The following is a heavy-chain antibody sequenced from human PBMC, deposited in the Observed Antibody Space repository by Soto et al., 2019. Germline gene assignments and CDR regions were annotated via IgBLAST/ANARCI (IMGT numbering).Heavy chain of an antibody. D-gene: IGHD2-21*02. CDR1: GGSISNYY. Sequence: PSETLSLTCTVSGGSISNYYWSWIRQSPGKGLEWIGYIYYSGSTKYSPSLKSRVTISVDTSKSQFSLKLTSATAADTAVYYCARWGAVVTAIPHAFDIWGQGTMVTVSS. CDR3: ARWGAVVTAIPHAFDI. CDR2: IYYSGST. J-gene: IGHJ3*02. V-gene: IGHV4-59*01.